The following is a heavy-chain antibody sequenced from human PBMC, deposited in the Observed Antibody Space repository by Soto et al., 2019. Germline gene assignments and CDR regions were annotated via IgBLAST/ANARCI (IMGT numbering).Heavy chain of an antibody. CDR3: ARDGPYYDSSGYSGDAFDN. D-gene: IGHD3-22*01. CDR1: GFTFSDYY. Sequence: QVQLVESGGGLVKPGGSLRLSCAASGFTFSDYYMSWIRQAPGKGLEWVSYISSSSSYTNYADSVKGRFTISRDNAKNSLYLQMNSLRAEDTAVYYCARDGPYYDSSGYSGDAFDNWGQGTMVTVSS. CDR2: ISSSSSYT. V-gene: IGHV3-11*06. J-gene: IGHJ3*02.